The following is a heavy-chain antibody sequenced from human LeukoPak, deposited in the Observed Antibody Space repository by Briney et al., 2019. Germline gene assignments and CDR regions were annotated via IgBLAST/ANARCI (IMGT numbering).Heavy chain of an antibody. CDR2: INTNTGNP. J-gene: IGHJ4*02. D-gene: IGHD6-6*01. CDR1: GGTFSSYA. CDR3: ARAGIAARPDKTLAY. V-gene: IGHV7-4-1*02. Sequence: ASVKVSCKASGGTFSSYAISWVRQAPGQGLEWMGWINTNTGNPTYAQGFTGRFVFSLDTSVSTAYLQISSLKAEDTAVYYCARAGIAARPDKTLAYWGQGTLVTVSS.